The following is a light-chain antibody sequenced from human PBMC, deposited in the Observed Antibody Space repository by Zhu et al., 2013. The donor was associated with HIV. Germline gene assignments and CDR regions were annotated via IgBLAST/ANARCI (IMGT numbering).Light chain of an antibody. V-gene: IGLV1-40*01. CDR2: GNN. J-gene: IGLJ1*01. Sequence: QSVLTQPPSVSGAPGQRVTISCTGSSSNIGAGYAVHWYQQLPGTAPKLLIYGNNNRPSGVPDRFSGSKSGTSASLAIGGLQSEDEADYYCAAWDDSLNGDVFGTGTKVTVL. CDR1: SSNIGAGYA. CDR3: AAWDDSLNGDV.